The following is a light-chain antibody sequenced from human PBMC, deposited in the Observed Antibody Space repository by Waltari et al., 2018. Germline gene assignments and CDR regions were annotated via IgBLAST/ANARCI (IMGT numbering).Light chain of an antibody. CDR2: GAS. J-gene: IGKJ2*01. V-gene: IGKV3-20*01. Sequence: VLTQSPGTLSLSPGERATLSCRASQSLTKRYLAWYQQKPGQAPRFLIYGASSRAAAIPDRFGGSGSVTDFTLTISRLEPEDFAVYYCQQYGSSVLYTFGQGTKLEIK. CDR3: QQYGSSVLYT. CDR1: QSLTKRY.